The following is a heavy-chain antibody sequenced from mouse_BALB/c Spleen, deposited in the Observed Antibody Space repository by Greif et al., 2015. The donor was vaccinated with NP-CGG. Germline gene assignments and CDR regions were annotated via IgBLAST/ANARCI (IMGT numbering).Heavy chain of an antibody. V-gene: IGHV1-7*01. CDR3: ARSIYYFGSSSYYFYY. CDR1: GYTFTSYW. Sequence: QVQLQQSGAELAKPGASVKMSCKASGYTFTSYWMHWVKQRPGQGLEWIGYINPSTGYTEYNQKFKDKATLTADKSSSTAYMQLSSLTSEDSAVYYCARSIYYFGSSSYYFYYWGQGTTLTVSS. D-gene: IGHD1-1*01. CDR2: INPSTGYT. J-gene: IGHJ2*01.